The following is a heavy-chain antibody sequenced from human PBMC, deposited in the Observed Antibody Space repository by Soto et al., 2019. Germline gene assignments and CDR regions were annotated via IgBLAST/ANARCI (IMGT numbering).Heavy chain of an antibody. CDR1: GGSISTYY. Sequence: SETLSLTCTVSGGSISTYYWSWIRQPPGKGLEWIGYIIYSGSTNYSPPLKSRVTIPIDKSKNQFSLKLSSVTAADTAVYYCARDGARAEGAFDYWGQGTLVTVSS. CDR3: ARDGARAEGAFDY. V-gene: IGHV4-59*01. J-gene: IGHJ4*02. D-gene: IGHD3-16*01. CDR2: IIYSGST.